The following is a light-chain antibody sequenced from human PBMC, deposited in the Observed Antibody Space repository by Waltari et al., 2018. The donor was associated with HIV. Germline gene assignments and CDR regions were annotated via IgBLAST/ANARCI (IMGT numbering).Light chain of an antibody. Sequence: QSALTQPASVSGSPGQSITISCTRTSSDVGAYNLVSWYQQHPGKAPKLMSFEVTKRPSGVSDRFSGARSGNTASLTISGLQAEDEGDYYCCSYTGGGVVFGGGTKLTVL. CDR3: CSYTGGGVV. CDR2: EVT. V-gene: IGLV2-23*02. CDR1: SSDVGAYNL. J-gene: IGLJ2*01.